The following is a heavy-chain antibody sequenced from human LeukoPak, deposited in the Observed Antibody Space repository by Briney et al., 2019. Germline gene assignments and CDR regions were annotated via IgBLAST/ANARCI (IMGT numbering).Heavy chain of an antibody. V-gene: IGHV3-69-1*02. CDR1: GFTFANYA. CDR3: ARDDKWAFDY. J-gene: IGHJ4*02. D-gene: IGHD1-26*01. CDR2: ISSTNAI. Sequence: GGSLRLSCAASGFTFANYAMNWFRHTPGKGLEWLSYISSTNAIYYADSVRGRFTISRDNAKESLYLQMNSLRAEDTAVYYCARDDKWAFDYWGQGTLVTVSS.